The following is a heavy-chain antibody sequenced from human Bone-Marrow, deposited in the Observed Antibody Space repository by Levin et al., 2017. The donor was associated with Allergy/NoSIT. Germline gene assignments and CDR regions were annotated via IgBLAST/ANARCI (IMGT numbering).Heavy chain of an antibody. J-gene: IGHJ4*02. CDR3: ARGAYCGGDCYSPDY. Sequence: ASVKVSCEASGYTFTSFAISWVRQAPGQGLEWMGWIRAYDVDKNYAQNFQDRVTMTTDTSTNTAYMELRSLRSDDTAVYYCARGAYCGGDCYSPDYWGQGTLVTVSS. CDR2: IRAYDVDK. CDR1: GYTFTSFA. D-gene: IGHD2-21*02. V-gene: IGHV1-18*01.